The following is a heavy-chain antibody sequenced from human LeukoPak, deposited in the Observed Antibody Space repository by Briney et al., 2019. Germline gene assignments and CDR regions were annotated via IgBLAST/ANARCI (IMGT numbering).Heavy chain of an antibody. V-gene: IGHV3-30-3*01. D-gene: IGHD3-22*01. CDR1: GFTFSTYA. J-gene: IGHJ4*02. CDR3: ARDGGGGSGYSDY. CDR2: ISYDGSNK. Sequence: PGGSLRLSCAASGFTFSTYAMHWVRQAPGKGLEWVAVISYDGSNKYYADSVKGRFTISRDNSMNTLYLQMNSLRAEDTALYHCARDGGGGSGYSDYWGQGTLVTVSS.